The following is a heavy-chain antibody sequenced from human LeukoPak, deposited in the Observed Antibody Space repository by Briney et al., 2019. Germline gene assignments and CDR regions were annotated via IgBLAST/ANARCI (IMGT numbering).Heavy chain of an antibody. V-gene: IGHV4-34*01. Sequence: SETLSLTCAVYGGSFSGYYWSWIRQPPGKGLEWIGEINHSGSTNYNPSLKSRVTISVDTSKNQFSLKLSSMTAADTAVYYCARKGSGLRPWGQGTLVTVSS. CDR1: GGSFSGYY. CDR2: INHSGST. CDR3: ARKGSGLRP. D-gene: IGHD6-19*01. J-gene: IGHJ4*02.